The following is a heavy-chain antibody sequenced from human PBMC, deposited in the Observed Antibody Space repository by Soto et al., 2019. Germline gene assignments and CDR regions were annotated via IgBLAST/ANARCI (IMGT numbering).Heavy chain of an antibody. CDR1: GFTIGDYW. CDR2: IKQDGSEK. CDR3: ARTIVVVVPDNFDH. Sequence: EVQLVESGGGVVQPGGSLRLSCAASGFTIGDYWMSWVRQAPGKGLEWVANIKQDGSEKYYVDSVKGRFTISRDSAKYSLYLQMNSLRGDDTAVYYCARTIVVVVPDNFDHWGQGTLVTVSS. V-gene: IGHV3-7*01. J-gene: IGHJ4*02. D-gene: IGHD3-22*01.